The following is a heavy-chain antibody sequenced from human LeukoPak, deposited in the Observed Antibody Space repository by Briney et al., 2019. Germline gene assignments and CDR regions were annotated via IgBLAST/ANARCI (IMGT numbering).Heavy chain of an antibody. D-gene: IGHD3-22*01. Sequence: ASVKVSCKASGYSFTNYAMSWVRQAPGQGLEWMGIINPSGGSTSYAQKFQGRVTMTRDMSTSTVYMELSSLRSEDTAVYYCARGHYYDSSGYYLGAFDIWGQGTMVTVSS. J-gene: IGHJ3*02. CDR3: ARGHYYDSSGYYLGAFDI. V-gene: IGHV1-46*01. CDR2: INPSGGST. CDR1: GYSFTNYA.